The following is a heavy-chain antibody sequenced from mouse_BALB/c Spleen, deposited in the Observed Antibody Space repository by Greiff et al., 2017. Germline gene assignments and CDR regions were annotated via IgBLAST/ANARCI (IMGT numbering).Heavy chain of an antibody. J-gene: IGHJ4*01. CDR1: GFNIKDYY. Sequence: EVKLVESGAELVRSGASVKLSCTASGFNIKDYYMHWVKQRPEQGLEWIGWIDPENGDTEYAPKFQGKATMTADTSSNTAYLQLSSLTSEDTAVYYCSMVTTAMDYWGQGTSVTVSS. D-gene: IGHD2-1*01. V-gene: IGHV14-4*02. CDR3: SMVTTAMDY. CDR2: IDPENGDT.